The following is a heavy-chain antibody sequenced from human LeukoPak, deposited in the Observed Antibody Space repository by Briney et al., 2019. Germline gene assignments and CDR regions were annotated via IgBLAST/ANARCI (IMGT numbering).Heavy chain of an antibody. CDR2: MNPITGST. V-gene: IGHV1-8*01. Sequence: GASVNVSCRASGFIFTVYDINWVRQAAGQGLEWMGWMNPITGSTGYARQFQGRVTMTRDTSTGTAYMELTSLRSEDTAVYYCVRDGEGVAISVNYWFDPWGQGTLVTVSS. CDR3: VRDGEGVAISVNYWFDP. CDR1: GFIFTVYD. D-gene: IGHD3-10*01. J-gene: IGHJ5*02.